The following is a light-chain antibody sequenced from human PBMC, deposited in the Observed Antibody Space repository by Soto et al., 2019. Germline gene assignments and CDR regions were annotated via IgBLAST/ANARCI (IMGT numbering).Light chain of an antibody. CDR3: QQYVNALT. CDR2: DAS. CDR1: QDINNH. Sequence: IQMTQSQSSLSASAGDRVTITCQASQDINNHLNWYQQKDGRAPKLLINDASNLETGVPSRFSGSGSGTDFTLTISCLQPEDIASYYCQQYVNALTFGGGTKVEIK. J-gene: IGKJ4*01. V-gene: IGKV1-33*01.